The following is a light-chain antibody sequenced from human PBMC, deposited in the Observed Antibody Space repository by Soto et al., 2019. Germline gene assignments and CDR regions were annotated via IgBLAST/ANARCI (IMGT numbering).Light chain of an antibody. V-gene: IGLV2-14*01. Sequence: QSVLTPPASVAWSPGQSITISCTGTSSDVGGYNYVSWYQQFPGKAPKLMIYDVSKRPSGVSDRFSGSKSGNTASLTISGLQAEDEADYYCSSYTNSVTLGCVFGTGTKVTVL. CDR3: SSYTNSVTLGCV. CDR1: SSDVGGYNY. CDR2: DVS. J-gene: IGLJ1*01.